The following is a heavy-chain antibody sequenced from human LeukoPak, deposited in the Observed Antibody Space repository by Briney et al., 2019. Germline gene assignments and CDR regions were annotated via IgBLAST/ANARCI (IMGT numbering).Heavy chain of an antibody. V-gene: IGHV1-2*02. CDR2: ITPNSGGT. CDR1: GYTFTDYY. CDR3: ARVSRFYYDSSGDFDY. J-gene: IGHJ4*02. D-gene: IGHD3-22*01. Sequence: ASVKVSCKTSGYTFTDYYMHWVRQAPGQGLEWMGWITPNSGGTKYAQKFQGRVTMTRDTSINTAYMELSRLGSDDTAVYYCARVSRFYYDSSGDFDYWGQGSLVTVSS.